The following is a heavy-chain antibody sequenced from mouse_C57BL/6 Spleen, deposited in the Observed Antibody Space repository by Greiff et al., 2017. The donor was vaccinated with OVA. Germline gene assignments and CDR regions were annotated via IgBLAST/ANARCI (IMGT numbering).Heavy chain of an antibody. D-gene: IGHD2-4*01. J-gene: IGHJ4*01. CDR3: ARSSDYDDGYAMDY. V-gene: IGHV1-81*01. CDR2: IYPRSGNT. CDR1: GYTFTSYG. Sequence: QVQLQQSGAELARPGASVKLSCKASGYTFTSYGISWVKQRTGQGLEWIGEIYPRSGNTYYNEKFKGKATLTADKSSSTAYMELRSLTSEDSAVDFCARSSDYDDGYAMDYWGQGTSVTVSS.